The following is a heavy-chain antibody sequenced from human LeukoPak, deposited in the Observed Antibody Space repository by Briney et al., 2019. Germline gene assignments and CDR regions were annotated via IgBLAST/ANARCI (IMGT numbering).Heavy chain of an antibody. Sequence: GGSLRLSCAASGFTVSSNYMSWVRQAPGKGLEWVAVISYDGSNKYYADSVKGRFTISRDNSKNTLYLQMNSLRAEDTAVYYCARDPSKGWSGSFDYWGQGTLVTVSS. V-gene: IGHV3-30-3*01. CDR2: ISYDGSNK. J-gene: IGHJ4*02. D-gene: IGHD3-3*01. CDR3: ARDPSKGWSGSFDY. CDR1: GFTVSSNY.